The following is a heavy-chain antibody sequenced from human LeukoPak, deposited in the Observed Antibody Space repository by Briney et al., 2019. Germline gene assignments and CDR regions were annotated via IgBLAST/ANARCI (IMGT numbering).Heavy chain of an antibody. J-gene: IGHJ4*02. CDR2: IIPIFGTA. Sequence: EASVKVSCKASGGTFSSYAISWVRQAPGQGLEWMGGIIPIFGTANYAQKFQGRVTITTDESTSTAYMELSSLRSEDTAVYYRARLGTIAAPPYYFDYWGQGTLVTVSS. CDR3: ARLGTIAAPPYYFDY. CDR1: GGTFSSYA. V-gene: IGHV1-69*05. D-gene: IGHD6-25*01.